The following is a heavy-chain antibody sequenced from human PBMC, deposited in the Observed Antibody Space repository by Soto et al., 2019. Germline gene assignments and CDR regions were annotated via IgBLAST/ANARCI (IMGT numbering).Heavy chain of an antibody. V-gene: IGHV4-59*02. D-gene: IGHD3-10*01. CDR3: ARAAYGSGSYYAPYYYYAMDV. J-gene: IGHJ6*02. Sequence: SETLSLTCTVSGASVSSYYWSWIRQPPGKGLEWLGYILYTGNTNYNPSLKSRVTMSVDTPKNQVSLKLSAVTAADTAVYFCARAAYGSGSYYAPYYYYAMDVWGQGTTVTVSS. CDR2: ILYTGNT. CDR1: GASVSSYY.